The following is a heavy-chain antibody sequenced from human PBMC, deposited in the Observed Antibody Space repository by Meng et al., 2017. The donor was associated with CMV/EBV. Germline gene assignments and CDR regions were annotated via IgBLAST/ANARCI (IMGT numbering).Heavy chain of an antibody. CDR3: ARGFSITALPYY. Sequence: GESLKISCAASGFTFSSYSMNWVRQAPGKGLEWVSSISSSSSYIYYADSVKGRFTISRDNAKNSLYLQMNSLRAEDTAVYYCARGFSITALPYYWGQGTLVTVSS. D-gene: IGHD1-26*01. CDR2: ISSSSSYI. J-gene: IGHJ4*02. CDR1: GFTFSSYS. V-gene: IGHV3-21*01.